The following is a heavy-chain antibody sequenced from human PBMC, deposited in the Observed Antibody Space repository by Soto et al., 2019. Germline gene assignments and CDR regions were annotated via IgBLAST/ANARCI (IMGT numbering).Heavy chain of an antibody. D-gene: IGHD1-1*01. CDR3: AKSLNINWKNWFDP. V-gene: IGHV3-23*01. Sequence: QLLESGGGLAQPGGSLTLSCAASGFTFSTSAMNWVRQAPGKGLEWVSLTSDSGGRTYYADSVKGRFTISRDNSKNTLYLQMNSLRAEDTAVYYCAKSLNINWKNWFDPWGQRTLVTVSS. CDR2: TSDSGGRT. J-gene: IGHJ5*02. CDR1: GFTFSTSA.